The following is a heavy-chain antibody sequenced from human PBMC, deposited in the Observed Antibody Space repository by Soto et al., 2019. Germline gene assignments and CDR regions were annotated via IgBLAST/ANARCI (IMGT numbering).Heavy chain of an antibody. CDR1: GGSISSYY. D-gene: IGHD3-3*01. CDR3: AGEGADYDFWSGCYDT. V-gene: IGHV4-59*08. CDR2: IYYSGST. Sequence: SETLSLTCTVSGGSISSYYWSWIRQPPGKGLEWIGYIYYSGSTNYNPSLKSRVTISVDTSKNQFSLKLSSVTAADTAVYYCAGEGADYDFWSGCYDTWGQGTLVTVSS. J-gene: IGHJ4*02.